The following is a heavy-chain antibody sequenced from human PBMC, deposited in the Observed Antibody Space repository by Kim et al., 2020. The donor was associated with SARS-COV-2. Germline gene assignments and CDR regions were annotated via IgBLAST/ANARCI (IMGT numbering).Heavy chain of an antibody. CDR1: GFTFSNYA. CDR2: ISYDGSNK. V-gene: IGHV3-30*04. J-gene: IGHJ4*02. D-gene: IGHD3-10*01. Sequence: GGSLRLSCAASGFTFSNYAMHWVRQAPGKGLEWVAVISYDGSNKYYADSVKGRFTISRDNSKNTLYLQMNSLRAEDTAVYYCARGYYGSGSYYMDYWGQGTLVTVSS. CDR3: ARGYYGSGSYYMDY.